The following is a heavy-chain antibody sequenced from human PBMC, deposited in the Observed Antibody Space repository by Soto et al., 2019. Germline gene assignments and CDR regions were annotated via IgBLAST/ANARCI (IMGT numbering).Heavy chain of an antibody. CDR3: AKDLNRYCSGGSCYSFFDY. CDR1: GFTFSSYA. J-gene: IGHJ4*02. V-gene: IGHV3-23*01. Sequence: GGSLRLSCAASGFTFSSYAMSWVRQAPGKGLEWVSAISGSGGSTYYADSVKGRFTISRDSSKNALYLQMDSLRAEDTAVYYCAKDLNRYCSGGSCYSFFDYWGQGTLVTVSS. CDR2: ISGSGGST. D-gene: IGHD2-15*01.